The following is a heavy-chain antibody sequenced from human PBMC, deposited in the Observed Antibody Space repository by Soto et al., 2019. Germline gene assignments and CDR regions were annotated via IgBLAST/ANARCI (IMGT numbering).Heavy chain of an antibody. CDR1: GGSISSGGYY. CDR3: ARDRVTTQAFDY. V-gene: IGHV4-31*03. D-gene: IGHD4-17*01. CDR2: IYYSGST. J-gene: IGHJ4*02. Sequence: SETLSLTCTVSGGSISSGGYYWSWIRQHPGKGLEWIGYIYYSGSTYYNPSLKSRVTISVDTSKNQFSLKLSSVTAADTAVYYCARDRVTTQAFDYWGQGALVTVSS.